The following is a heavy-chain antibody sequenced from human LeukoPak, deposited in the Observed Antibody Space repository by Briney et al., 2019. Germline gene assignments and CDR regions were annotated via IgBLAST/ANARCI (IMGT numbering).Heavy chain of an antibody. Sequence: GGSLRLSCAASGFTFSSYSMNWVRQAPGKGLEWVSYISSSSSTIYYADSVKGRFTISRDNAKNSLYLQMNSLRDEDTAVYYCATYCSGGSCYSWRIDWDYYYGMDVWGQGTTVTVSS. CDR2: ISSSSSTI. CDR1: GFTFSSYS. J-gene: IGHJ6*02. D-gene: IGHD2-15*01. CDR3: ATYCSGGSCYSWRIDWDYYYGMDV. V-gene: IGHV3-48*02.